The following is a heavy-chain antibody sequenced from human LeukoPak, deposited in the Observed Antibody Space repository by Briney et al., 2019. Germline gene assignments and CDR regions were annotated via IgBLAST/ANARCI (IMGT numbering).Heavy chain of an antibody. D-gene: IGHD1-26*01. CDR2: ITASGTAM. Sequence: PGGSLRLSCAASGFSFNNYAIHWVRQAPGKGLEWVSHITASGTAMFYADSVKGRFTISRDNAKNSLYLQMNSLRDEDTAVYYCASSGSYRFDYWGQGTLVTVSS. J-gene: IGHJ4*02. V-gene: IGHV3-48*02. CDR1: GFSFNNYA. CDR3: ASSGSYRFDY.